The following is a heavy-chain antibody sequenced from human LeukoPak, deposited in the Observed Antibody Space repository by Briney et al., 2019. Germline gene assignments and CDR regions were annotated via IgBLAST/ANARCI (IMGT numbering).Heavy chain of an antibody. CDR2: IYYSGRT. V-gene: IGHV4-59*08. Sequence: SETLSLTCTVSGGSISSYYWSWIRQPPGKGLEWIGYIYYSGRTNYNPSLKSRVTISVDTSKNQFSLKLSSVTAADTAVYYCARSIWFGELLPDYWGQGTLVTVSS. CDR3: ARSIWFGELLPDY. D-gene: IGHD3-10*01. J-gene: IGHJ4*02. CDR1: GGSISSYY.